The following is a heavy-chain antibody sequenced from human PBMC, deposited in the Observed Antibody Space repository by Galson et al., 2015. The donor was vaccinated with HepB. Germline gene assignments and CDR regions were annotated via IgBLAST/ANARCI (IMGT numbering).Heavy chain of an antibody. V-gene: IGHV1-8*01. CDR2: MNPNSGNT. D-gene: IGHD3-10*01. CDR3: ARQGDVLLWFGELAYFDY. Sequence: SVTVSCKASGSTFTSYDINWVRQATGQGLEWMGWMNPNSGNTGYAQKFQGRVTMTRNTSISTAYMELSSLRSEDTAVYYCARQGDVLLWFGELAYFDYWGQGTLVTVSS. CDR1: GSTFTSYD. J-gene: IGHJ4*02.